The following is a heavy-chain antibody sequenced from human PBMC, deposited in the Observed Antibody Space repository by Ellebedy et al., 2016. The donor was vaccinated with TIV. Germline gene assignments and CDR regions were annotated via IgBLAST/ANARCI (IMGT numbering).Heavy chain of an antibody. V-gene: IGHV4-34*01. CDR3: ARLAPPNQLLYGYYYYYYMDV. CDR2: INPGGST. CDR1: GGSFSGYY. Sequence: GSLRLXXAVYGGSFSGYYWTWIRQPPGKGLEWIGEINPGGSTNYNPSLKSRVTVSADTSKNQFSLKLNSLNAADTAVYYCARLAPPNQLLYGYYYYYYMDVWGKGTTVTVSS. J-gene: IGHJ6*03. D-gene: IGHD2-2*02.